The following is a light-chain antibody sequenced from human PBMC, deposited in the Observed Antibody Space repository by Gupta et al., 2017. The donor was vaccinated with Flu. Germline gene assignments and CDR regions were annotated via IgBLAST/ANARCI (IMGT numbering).Light chain of an antibody. V-gene: IGLV2-14*01. CDR3: SSYTSSSTSPV. J-gene: IGLJ3*02. CDR2: EVS. CDR1: SSDVGGYNY. Sequence: QSALTQTGPVSGSPGQSITISCTGTSSDVGGYNYVSWYQQHPGKAPKLMIYEVSNRPSGVSNRFSGSKSGNTASLTISELQAEDEADYYCSSYTSSSTSPVFGGGTKLTVL.